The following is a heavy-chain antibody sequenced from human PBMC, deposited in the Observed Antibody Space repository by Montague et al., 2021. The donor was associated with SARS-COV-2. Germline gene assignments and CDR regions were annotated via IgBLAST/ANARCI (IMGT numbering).Heavy chain of an antibody. CDR2: VYYNGDT. J-gene: IGHJ3*01. D-gene: IGHD6-13*01. Sequence: SETLSLTCTVSGGSTASHYRNWIRQSPGKRPEWIGYVYYNGDTKYNPSLQSRVTISIYTSENQSSLRLNSVTAADTAGYFCSRGWAFDPWGQGRLVTVSS. CDR1: GGSTASHY. V-gene: IGHV4-59*11. CDR3: SRGWAFDP.